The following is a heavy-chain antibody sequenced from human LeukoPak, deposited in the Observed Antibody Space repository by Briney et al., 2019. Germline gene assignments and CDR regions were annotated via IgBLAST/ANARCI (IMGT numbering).Heavy chain of an antibody. CDR3: ARDHCSGGNCNAYYDF. J-gene: IGHJ4*02. V-gene: IGHV1-18*01. D-gene: IGHD2-15*01. Sequence: SVKVSCKASGYTFTSYGISWVRQAPGQGLEWMGWISTYSDKTNYVQRLQGRVTMTTDTSTSTAYMELRSLTSDDTAVYYCARDHCSGGNCNAYYDFWGQGALVTVSS. CDR1: GYTFTSYG. CDR2: ISTYSDKT.